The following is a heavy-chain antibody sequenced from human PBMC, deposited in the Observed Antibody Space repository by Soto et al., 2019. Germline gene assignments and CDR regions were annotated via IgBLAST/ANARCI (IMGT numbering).Heavy chain of an antibody. J-gene: IGHJ5*02. CDR2: ISSSSSYI. CDR1: GFTFSSYS. V-gene: IGHV3-21*01. D-gene: IGHD4-17*01. CDR3: ARDPGYGDDVGWFDP. Sequence: EVQLVESGGGLVKPGGSLRLSCAASGFTFSSYSMNWVRQAPGKGLEWVSSISSSSSYIYYADSVKGRFTISRDNAKNSLYLQMNSLRAEDTAVYYCARDPGYGDDVGWFDPWGEGTLVTVSS.